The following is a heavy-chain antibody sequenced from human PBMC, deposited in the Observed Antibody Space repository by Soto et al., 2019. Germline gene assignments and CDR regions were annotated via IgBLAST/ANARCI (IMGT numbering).Heavy chain of an antibody. J-gene: IGHJ6*02. CDR1: GFPFSSYP. CDR3: ARDSYDFPTRAQGYGMDV. Sequence: PVGSPSLSSTSSGFPFSSYPVHLVRPAPGKGLEWVAVISYDGSNKYYADSVKGRFTISRDNSKNTLYLQMNSLRAEDTAVYYCARDSYDFPTRAQGYGMDVWGQGTTVT. D-gene: IGHD3-3*01. CDR2: ISYDGSNK. V-gene: IGHV3-30-3*01.